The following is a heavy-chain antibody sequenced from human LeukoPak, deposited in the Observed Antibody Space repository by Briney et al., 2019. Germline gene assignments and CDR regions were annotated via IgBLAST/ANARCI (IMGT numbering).Heavy chain of an antibody. CDR1: GYTFTSYY. J-gene: IGHJ6*03. Sequence: ASVKVSCKASGYTFTSYYMHWVRQAPGQGLEWMGIINPSGGSTSYAQKFQGRVTMTRDTSTSTVYMELSSLRSEDTAVYYCARDFGCGSQGYCSSTSCLVCYYYMDVWGKGTTVTVSS. CDR2: INPSGGST. D-gene: IGHD2-2*01. V-gene: IGHV1-46*01. CDR3: ARDFGCGSQGYCSSTSCLVCYYYMDV.